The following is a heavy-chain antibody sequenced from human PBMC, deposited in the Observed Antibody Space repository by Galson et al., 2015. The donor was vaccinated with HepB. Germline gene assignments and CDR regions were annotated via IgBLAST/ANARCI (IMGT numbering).Heavy chain of an antibody. V-gene: IGHV3-48*04. CDR1: TFIFSTYS. CDR3: ARVASGPFNWFDP. Sequence: SLRLSCAASTFIFSTYSMNWVRQAPGKGLEWVSYISGSSSTIYYADSVKGRFTISRDNAKNSLYLQMNSLRAEDTAVYYCARVASGPFNWFDPWGQGTLVTVSS. D-gene: IGHD6-25*01. J-gene: IGHJ5*02. CDR2: ISGSSSTI.